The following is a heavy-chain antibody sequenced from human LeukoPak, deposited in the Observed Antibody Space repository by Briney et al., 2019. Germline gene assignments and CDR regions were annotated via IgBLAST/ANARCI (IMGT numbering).Heavy chain of an antibody. V-gene: IGHV4-34*01. Sequence: PSETLSLTCAVYGGSFSGYYWSWIRQPPGKGLEWIGEINHSGSTNYNPSLKSRVTISVDTSKNQFSLKLSSVTAADTAVYYCARGGRTTVTTWGYAFDIWGQGTMVTVSS. J-gene: IGHJ3*02. CDR1: GGSFSGYY. CDR3: ARGGRTTVTTWGYAFDI. CDR2: INHSGST. D-gene: IGHD4-17*01.